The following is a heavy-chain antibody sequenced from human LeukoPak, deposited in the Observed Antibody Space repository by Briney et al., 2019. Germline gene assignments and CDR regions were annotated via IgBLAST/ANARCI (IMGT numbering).Heavy chain of an antibody. Sequence: SETLSLTCGVYGESFSGYYWSLIRQPPGKGPEWIGEINHSGSSHYIPSLKSRVTMSVDTSKNQFSLKLTSVTAADTAVYFCARSFQGSGYYSFYYLDVWGEGTTVTVSS. CDR2: INHSGSS. J-gene: IGHJ6*03. D-gene: IGHD2-15*01. V-gene: IGHV4-34*01. CDR1: GESFSGYY. CDR3: ARSFQGSGYYSFYYLDV.